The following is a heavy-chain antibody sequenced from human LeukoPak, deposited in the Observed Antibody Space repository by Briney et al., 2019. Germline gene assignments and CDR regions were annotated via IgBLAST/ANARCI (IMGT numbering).Heavy chain of an antibody. Sequence: SETLSLTCTVSGDSIRSTTYYWGWLRQPPGRGLEWIGSIYNSGTTYYNPSLKSRITISVDTSKNQFSLKLSSVTAADTAVYYCARPGYSSSLSTYFDSWGQGILVTVSS. CDR2: IYNSGTT. CDR1: GDSIRSTTYY. CDR3: ARPGYSSSLSTYFDS. D-gene: IGHD6-19*01. V-gene: IGHV4-39*01. J-gene: IGHJ4*02.